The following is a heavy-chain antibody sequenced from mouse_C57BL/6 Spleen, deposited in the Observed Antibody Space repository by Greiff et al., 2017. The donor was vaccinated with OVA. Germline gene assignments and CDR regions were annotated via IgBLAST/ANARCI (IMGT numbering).Heavy chain of an antibody. V-gene: IGHV6-6*01. CDR3: TRAHYDYYAMDY. Sequence: EVKLMESGGGLVQPGGSMKLSCAASGFTFSDAWMAWVRQSPEKGLEWVAEIRNKANNHATSYAESVKGRFTISRDDSKSSVYLQMNSLRAEDTGIYYCTRAHYDYYAMDYWGQGTSVTVSS. J-gene: IGHJ4*01. CDR1: GFTFSDAW. CDR2: IRNKANNHAT. D-gene: IGHD1-1*01.